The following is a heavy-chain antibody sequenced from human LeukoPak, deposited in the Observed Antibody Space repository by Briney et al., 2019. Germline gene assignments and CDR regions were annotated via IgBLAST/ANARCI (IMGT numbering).Heavy chain of an antibody. Sequence: PGRSLRLSCAASGFTFSSYAMHWVRQAPGKGLEWVAVISYDGSNKYYADSVKGRFIISRDNSKNTLYLQMNSLRAEDTAVYYCARGITTYYYYYMDVWGKGTTVTVSS. CDR1: GFTFSSYA. CDR2: ISYDGSNK. V-gene: IGHV3-30*04. D-gene: IGHD1-1*01. CDR3: ARGITTYYYYYMDV. J-gene: IGHJ6*03.